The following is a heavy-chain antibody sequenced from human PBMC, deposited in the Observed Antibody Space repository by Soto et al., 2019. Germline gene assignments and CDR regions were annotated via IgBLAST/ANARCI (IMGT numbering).Heavy chain of an antibody. Sequence: PGGSLRLSCAASGFTFSNAWMNWVRQAPGKGLEWVGRIKSKTDGGTTDYAAPVKGRFTISRDDSKNTLYLQMNSLKTEDTAVYYCTTGYSSGWVDDAFDIWGQGTMVTVSS. D-gene: IGHD6-19*01. J-gene: IGHJ3*02. CDR3: TTGYSSGWVDDAFDI. CDR1: GFTFSNAW. V-gene: IGHV3-15*07. CDR2: IKSKTDGGTT.